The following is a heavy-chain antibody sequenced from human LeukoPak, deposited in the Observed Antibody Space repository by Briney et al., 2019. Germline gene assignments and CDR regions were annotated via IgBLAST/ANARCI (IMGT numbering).Heavy chain of an antibody. V-gene: IGHV3-53*01. CDR3: ARGYSGNSFNY. CDR1: GFTVSDNY. J-gene: IGHJ4*02. D-gene: IGHD4-23*01. Sequence: PGGSLRLSCAVSGFTVSDNYMTWVRQAPGKGLEWVSLVYSGGSTYHADFVKGRFTISRDNSKNTLYLQMNSLRAEDTDVYYCARGYSGNSFNYWGQGALVTVSS. CDR2: VYSGGST.